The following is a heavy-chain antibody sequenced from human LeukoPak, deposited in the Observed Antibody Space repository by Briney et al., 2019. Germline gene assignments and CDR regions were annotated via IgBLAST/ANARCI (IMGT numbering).Heavy chain of an antibody. J-gene: IGHJ4*02. CDR3: ARELRFLEWLSYFDY. D-gene: IGHD3-3*01. V-gene: IGHV3-11*01. CDR2: ISSSGSTI. CDR1: GFTFSDYY. Sequence: GGSLRLSCAASGFTFSDYYMSWIRQAPGKGLEWVSYISSSGSTIYYADSVKGRFTIPRDNAKNSLYLQMNSLRAEDTAVYYCARELRFLEWLSYFDYWGQGTLVTVSS.